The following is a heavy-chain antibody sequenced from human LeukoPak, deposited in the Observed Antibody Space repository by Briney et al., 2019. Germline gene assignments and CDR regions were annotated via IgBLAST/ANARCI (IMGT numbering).Heavy chain of an antibody. CDR2: IYSGGST. V-gene: IGHV3-66*01. CDR1: GFTVSSNY. CDR3: ASRENYDFWSGYYKGPGPDYYYGMDI. Sequence: GGSLRLSCAASGFTVSSNYMSWVRQAQGKGLEWVSDIYSGGSTYYADSVKGRFTISRDNSKNTLYLQMNSLRAEDTAVYYCASRENYDFWSGYYKGPGPDYYYGMDIWGQGTTVTVSS. D-gene: IGHD3-3*01. J-gene: IGHJ6*02.